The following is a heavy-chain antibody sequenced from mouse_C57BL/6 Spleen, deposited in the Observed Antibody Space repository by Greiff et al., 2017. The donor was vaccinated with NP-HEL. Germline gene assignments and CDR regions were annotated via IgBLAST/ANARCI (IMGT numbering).Heavy chain of an antibody. J-gene: IGHJ4*01. Sequence: QVQLKQPGAELVKPGASVKLSCKASGYTFTSYWMHWVKQRPGRGLEWIGRIDPNSGGTKYNEKFKSKATLTVDKPSSTAYMQLSSLTSEDSAVYYWARGSYYGSSYGYYAMDYWGQGTSVTVSS. D-gene: IGHD1-1*01. CDR2: IDPNSGGT. CDR1: GYTFTSYW. CDR3: ARGSYYGSSYGYYAMDY. V-gene: IGHV1-72*01.